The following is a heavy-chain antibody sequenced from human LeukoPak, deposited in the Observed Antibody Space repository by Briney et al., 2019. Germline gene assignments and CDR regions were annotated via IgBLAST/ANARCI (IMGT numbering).Heavy chain of an antibody. D-gene: IGHD2-15*01. CDR1: GGSISSYY. CDR2: IYYSGST. J-gene: IGHJ4*02. CDR3: ARDHCSGGSCYVDY. Sequence: SETLSLTCTVAGGSISSYYWSWIRQPPGKGLEWIGYIYYSGSTNYNPSLKSRVTISVDTSKNQFSLKLSSVTAADTAVYYCARDHCSGGSCYVDYWGQGTLVTVSS. V-gene: IGHV4-59*01.